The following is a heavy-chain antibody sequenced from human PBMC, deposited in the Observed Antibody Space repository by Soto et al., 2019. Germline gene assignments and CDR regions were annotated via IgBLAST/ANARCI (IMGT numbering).Heavy chain of an antibody. CDR2: ISGSGGCT. J-gene: IGHJ3*02. V-gene: IGHV3-23*01. Sequence: EVQLLESGGGLVQPGGSLRLSCAASGFTFSNFAMNWVRQAPGKGLEWVSAISGSGGCTYYADSVKGRFTISRDNSKNTLYLQMNSLRAEDTAVYYCAKATVVGTRRAFDIWGQGTMVTVSS. D-gene: IGHD1-26*01. CDR1: GFTFSNFA. CDR3: AKATVVGTRRAFDI.